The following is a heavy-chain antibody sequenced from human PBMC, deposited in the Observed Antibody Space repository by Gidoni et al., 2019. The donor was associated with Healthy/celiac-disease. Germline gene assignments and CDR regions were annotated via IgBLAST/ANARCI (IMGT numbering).Heavy chain of an antibody. Sequence: QVQLVQSGAAVKKPGSSVKVSCKASVGTFSSYAIIWVRQAPGQGLEWMGGIIPIFGTANYAQKCQGRVTITADESTSTAYMELSSLRSEDTAVYYCARARDCSGGSCYRDINWFDPWGQGTLVTVSS. CDR1: VGTFSSYA. V-gene: IGHV1-69*01. J-gene: IGHJ5*02. CDR3: ARARDCSGGSCYRDINWFDP. D-gene: IGHD2-15*01. CDR2: IIPIFGTA.